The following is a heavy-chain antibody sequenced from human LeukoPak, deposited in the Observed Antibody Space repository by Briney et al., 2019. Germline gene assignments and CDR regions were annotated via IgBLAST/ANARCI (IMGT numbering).Heavy chain of an antibody. CDR3: AKDRVAAAGTGWFDP. CDR1: GGTFSSYV. V-gene: IGHV3-30*04. CDR2: ISYDGSNE. J-gene: IGHJ5*02. D-gene: IGHD6-13*01. Sequence: SCKASGGTFSSYVMHWVRQAPGKGLEWVAIISYDGSNEYYADSVKGRFTISRDNSKNTLYLQMNSLRAEDTAVYYCAKDRVAAAGTGWFDPWGQGTLVTVSS.